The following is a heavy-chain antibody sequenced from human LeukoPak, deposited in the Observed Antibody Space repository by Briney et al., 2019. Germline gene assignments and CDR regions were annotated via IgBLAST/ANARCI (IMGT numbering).Heavy chain of an antibody. D-gene: IGHD3-10*01. Sequence: ASVKVSCKASGYTFTGYYMHWVRQAPGQGLEWMGWINPNSGGTNYAQKFQGRVTMTRDTSISTAYMGLSRLRSDDTAVYYCARGVLLWFGELGSYMDVWGKGTTVTVSS. CDR3: ARGVLLWFGELGSYMDV. J-gene: IGHJ6*03. V-gene: IGHV1-2*02. CDR1: GYTFTGYY. CDR2: INPNSGGT.